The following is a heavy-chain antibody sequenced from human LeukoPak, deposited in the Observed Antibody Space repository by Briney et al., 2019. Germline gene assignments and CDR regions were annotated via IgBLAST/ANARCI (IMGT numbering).Heavy chain of an antibody. CDR2: INPNSGGT. CDR1: GYTFTGYY. V-gene: IGHV1-2*02. CDR3: AREAAAAGLYYFDY. J-gene: IGHJ4*02. D-gene: IGHD6-13*01. Sequence: GASVTVSCKASGYTFTGYYMHWVRQAPGQGLEWMGWINPNSGGTNYAQKFQGRVTMTRDTSISTAYMELSRLRSDDTAVYYCAREAAAAGLYYFDYWGQGTLVTVSS.